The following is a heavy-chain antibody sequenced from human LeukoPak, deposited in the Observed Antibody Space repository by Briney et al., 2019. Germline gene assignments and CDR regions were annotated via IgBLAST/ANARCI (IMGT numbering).Heavy chain of an antibody. V-gene: IGHV3-23*01. J-gene: IGHJ4*02. CDR1: GFTFSDLY. CDR3: AKAAAAPGFDF. D-gene: IGHD6-13*01. CDR2: VSGSGDRM. Sequence: GGSLRLSCAASGFTFSDLYMTWIRQAPGKGLEWVATVSGSGDRMYHADSVKGRFTISRDNSKNTIYLQMNSLRAEDTALYYCAKAAAAPGFDFWGQGTLVTVSS.